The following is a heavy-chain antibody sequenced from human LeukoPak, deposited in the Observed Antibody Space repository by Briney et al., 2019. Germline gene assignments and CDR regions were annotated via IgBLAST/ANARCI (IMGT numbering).Heavy chain of an antibody. V-gene: IGHV3-21*01. Sequence: GGSLRLSCPASGFTFSSYSMNWVRQAPGKGLEWVSSISSSSSYIYYADSGKGPFTISRDNAKNSLYLQMNSLRAEDTAVYYCARVYDFWTAFDIWGQGTMVTVSS. CDR2: ISSSSSYI. CDR1: GFTFSSYS. D-gene: IGHD3-3*01. CDR3: ARVYDFWTAFDI. J-gene: IGHJ3*02.